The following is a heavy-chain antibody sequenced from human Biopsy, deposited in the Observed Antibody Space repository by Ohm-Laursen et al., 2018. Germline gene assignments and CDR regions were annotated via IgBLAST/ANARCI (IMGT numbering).Heavy chain of an antibody. CDR2: VYYSGTT. V-gene: IGHV4-39*01. CDR3: ARHDLSDFWSGYPNFFDR. Sequence: ETLSLTCTVSGVSINGGRYYWNWIRQTPGKGLEWIGTVYYSGTTYDNPSLKNRVIISVDTSKNQFSLSLKTVTAADTAVYYCARHDLSDFWSGYPNFFDRWGQGTLVTVSS. J-gene: IGHJ5*02. D-gene: IGHD3-3*01. CDR1: GVSINGGRYY.